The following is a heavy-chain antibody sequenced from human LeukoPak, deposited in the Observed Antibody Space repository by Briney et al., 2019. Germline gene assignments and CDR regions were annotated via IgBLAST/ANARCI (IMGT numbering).Heavy chain of an antibody. CDR3: ARVIGSWKFDS. CDR2: IYTSGST. CDR1: GGSVISGSSS. V-gene: IGHV4-61*02. D-gene: IGHD2-21*01. Sequence: SETLSLTCTVSGGSVISGSSSWSWIRQPAGKGLEWIGRIYTSGSTNYNPSLKSRVTMSVDTSKNQFFLKLSSVTAADTAVYYCARVIGSWKFDSWGQGTLVTVSS. J-gene: IGHJ4*02.